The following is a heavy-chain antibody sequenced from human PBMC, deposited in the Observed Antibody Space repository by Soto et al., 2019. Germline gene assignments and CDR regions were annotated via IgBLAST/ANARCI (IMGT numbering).Heavy chain of an antibody. CDR3: ASGDPLLWFGEKVYYGMDV. J-gene: IGHJ6*02. D-gene: IGHD3-10*01. CDR1: GGSISSYY. V-gene: IGHV4-59*01. CDR2: IYYSGST. Sequence: QVQLQESGPGLVKPSETLSLTCTVSGGSISSYYWSWIRQPPGKGLEWIGYIYYSGSTNYNPSLQSRVTISVDTSKNQFSLKLSSVTAADTAVYYCASGDPLLWFGEKVYYGMDVWGQGTTVTVSS.